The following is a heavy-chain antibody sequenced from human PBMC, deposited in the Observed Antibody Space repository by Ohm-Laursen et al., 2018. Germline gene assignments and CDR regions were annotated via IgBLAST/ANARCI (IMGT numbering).Heavy chain of an antibody. J-gene: IGHJ6*02. V-gene: IGHV3-9*01. D-gene: IGHD2-15*01. CDR1: GFTFDDYA. CDR2: ISWNSGSI. Sequence: SLRLSCSASGFTFDDYAMHWVRQAPEKGLEWVSGISWNSGSIGYADSVKGRFTISRDNAKNSLYLQMNSLRAEDTALYYCAKDDCSGGSCYYGMDVWGQGTTVTVSS. CDR3: AKDDCSGGSCYYGMDV.